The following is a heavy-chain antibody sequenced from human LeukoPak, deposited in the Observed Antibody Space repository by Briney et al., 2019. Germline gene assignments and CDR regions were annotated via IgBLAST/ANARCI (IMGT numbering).Heavy chain of an antibody. V-gene: IGHV1-2*06. CDR1: GYTFTGYY. J-gene: IGHJ4*02. CDR2: INPNSGGT. D-gene: IGHD3-10*01. Sequence: ASVKVSCEASGYTFTGYYMHWVRQAPGQGLEWMGRINPNSGGTNYAQKFQGRVTMTRDTSISTAYMELSRLRSDDTAVYYCGFGERLIPRYWGQGTLVTVSS. CDR3: GFGERLIPRY.